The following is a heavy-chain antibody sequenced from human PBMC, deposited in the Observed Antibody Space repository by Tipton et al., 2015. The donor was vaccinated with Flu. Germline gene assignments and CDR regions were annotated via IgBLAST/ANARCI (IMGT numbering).Heavy chain of an antibody. J-gene: IGHJ4*02. CDR1: GFSFSGYG. CDR3: ARDRYHDGSGYPYVDY. CDR2: ISYDGSTK. V-gene: IGHV3-30*19. D-gene: IGHD3-22*01. Sequence: QLVQSGGGVGRPGRSLRLSCATSGFSFSGYGMLWFRQAPGKGLEWVAFISYDGSTKHYADSVKGRFTISRDFSKNTVFLQMNSLRIDDTGVYYCARDRYHDGSGYPYVDYWGQGTLATVSS.